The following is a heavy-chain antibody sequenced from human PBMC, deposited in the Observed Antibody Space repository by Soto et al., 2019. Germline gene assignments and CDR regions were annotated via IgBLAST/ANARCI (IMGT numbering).Heavy chain of an antibody. V-gene: IGHV4-31*03. CDR1: GGSISRSGYF. Sequence: QVQLPESGPGLVKPSQTLSLTCTVSGGSISRSGYFWSWIRQHPGKGLEWIGYIYDSGSTYYNPSPKSRVSLSVDTSKNQFSLNLTSVTAADTAMYYCARSSRSYFDYWGQGTLVTVSS. J-gene: IGHJ4*02. CDR3: ARSSRSYFDY. CDR2: IYDSGST.